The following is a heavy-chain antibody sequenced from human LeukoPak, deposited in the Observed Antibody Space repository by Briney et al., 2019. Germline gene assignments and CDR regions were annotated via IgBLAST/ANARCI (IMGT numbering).Heavy chain of an antibody. CDR1: GGTFSSYA. V-gene: IGHV1-69*13. Sequence: ASVKVSFKASGGTFSSYAISWVRQAPGQGLEWMGGIIPIFGTANYAQKFQGRVTITADESTSTAYMELSSLRSEDTAVYYCARTYYDLEAVADYYYYMDVWGKGTTVTVSS. CDR3: ARTYYDLEAVADYYYYMDV. CDR2: IIPIFGTA. J-gene: IGHJ6*03. D-gene: IGHD3-3*01.